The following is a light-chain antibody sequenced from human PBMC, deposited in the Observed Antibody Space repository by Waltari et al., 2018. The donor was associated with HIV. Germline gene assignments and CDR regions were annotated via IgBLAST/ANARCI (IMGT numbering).Light chain of an antibody. CDR2: GES. CDR3: QQYVGSFA. CDR1: QSGKTKS. Sequence: EVVLTQSPDTLSLSPGERATLSCRASQSGKTKSLAWYQQKFGQAPRLLMYGESTRATGIPDRFSGSGSVTDFTLTITRLEAEDSAVYYCQQYVGSFAFGQGTKLEIK. V-gene: IGKV3-20*01. J-gene: IGKJ2*01.